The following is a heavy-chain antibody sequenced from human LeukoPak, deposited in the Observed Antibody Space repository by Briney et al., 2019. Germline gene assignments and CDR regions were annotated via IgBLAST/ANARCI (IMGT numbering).Heavy chain of an antibody. CDR1: GFTFSSYS. CDR2: MSDSGIT. CDR3: AKYCRSTSCSHVSYYGMDV. J-gene: IGHJ6*02. V-gene: IGHV3-23*01. D-gene: IGHD2-2*01. Sequence: GGSLRLSCAASGFTFSSYSMNWVRQAPGKGLEWVSAMSDSGITYYADSVKGRFSISRDDSKNTVFLQMNSLRAEDTAVYYCAKYCRSTSCSHVSYYGMDVWGQGTTVTVSS.